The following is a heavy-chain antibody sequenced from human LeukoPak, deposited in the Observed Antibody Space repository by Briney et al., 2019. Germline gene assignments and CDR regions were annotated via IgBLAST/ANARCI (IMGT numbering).Heavy chain of an antibody. CDR2: INHSGST. CDR3: ARDPVAAAVYFDY. CDR1: GGSFNNYY. D-gene: IGHD6-13*01. J-gene: IGHJ4*02. Sequence: SETLSLTCAVYGGSFNNYYWSWIRQPPGKGLEWIGEINHSGSTNYNPSLKSRVTISVDTSKNQFSLKLSSVTAADTAVYYCARDPVAAAVYFDYWGQGTLVTVSS. V-gene: IGHV4-34*01.